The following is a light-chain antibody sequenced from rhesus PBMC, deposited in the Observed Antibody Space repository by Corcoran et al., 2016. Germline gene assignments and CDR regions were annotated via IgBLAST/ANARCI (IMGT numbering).Light chain of an antibody. V-gene: IGKV1-28*03. CDR2: DAS. J-gene: IGKJ4*01. Sequence: DIQMTQSPSSLSASVGDSVTITCRASQGISSYLNWFQQKTGKAPKLLIFDASSLESGVPSRLRGSGSWTDFTLNISSLQPEDFAVYYCLQHNSYPLTFGGGTKVEIK. CDR1: QGISSY. CDR3: LQHNSYPLT.